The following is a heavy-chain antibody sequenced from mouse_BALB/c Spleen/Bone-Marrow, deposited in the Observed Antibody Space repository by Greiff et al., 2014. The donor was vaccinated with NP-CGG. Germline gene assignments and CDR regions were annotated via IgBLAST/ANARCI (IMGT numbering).Heavy chain of an antibody. V-gene: IGHV3-2*02. CDR2: ISYSGST. CDR1: GYSITSDYA. Sequence: VQLQQSGPGLVKPSQSLSLTRTVTGYSITSDYAWNWIRQFPGNKLEWMGYISYSGSTSYNPSLKSRISITRDTSKNQFFLQLNSVTTEDTATYYCASPGGAMDYWGQGTSVTVSS. CDR3: ASPGGAMDY. J-gene: IGHJ4*01.